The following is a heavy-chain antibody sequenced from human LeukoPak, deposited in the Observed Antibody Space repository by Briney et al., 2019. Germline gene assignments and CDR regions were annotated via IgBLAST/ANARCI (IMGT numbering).Heavy chain of an antibody. Sequence: LPGGSLRLSCAASGFTFSNYWMHWVRQAPGKGLVWVSRIDGDGTTANYAESVKGRFTISRDNANNTLYLQINSLSAEDTAVYYCYVHHYYYYMDVWGKGTTVTVSS. CDR1: GFTFSNYW. CDR2: IDGDGTTA. V-gene: IGHV3-74*01. J-gene: IGHJ6*03. CDR3: YVHHYYYYMDV. D-gene: IGHD3-16*01.